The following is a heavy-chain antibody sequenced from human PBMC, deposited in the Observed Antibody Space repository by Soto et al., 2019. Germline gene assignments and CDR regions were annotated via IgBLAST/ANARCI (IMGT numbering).Heavy chain of an antibody. J-gene: IGHJ6*02. Sequence: QVQLVQSGDEVKKPGASVKVSCKASGYIFVNYGIAWVRQAPGQGLEWMGRISPYNGNTHYATKVQGRLTMTTDTSTSTAYMDLGGLTSGDTAMYYCAMVDNYVTPTPQDVWGQGTTVTVSS. CDR1: GYIFVNYG. CDR3: AMVDNYVTPTPQDV. CDR2: ISPYNGNT. V-gene: IGHV1-18*01. D-gene: IGHD3-16*01.